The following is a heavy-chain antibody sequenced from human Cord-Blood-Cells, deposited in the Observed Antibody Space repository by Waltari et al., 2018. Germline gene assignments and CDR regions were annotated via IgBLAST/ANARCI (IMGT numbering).Heavy chain of an antibody. J-gene: IGHJ5*02. CDR3: ARGRIFGVVIEGWFDP. Sequence: QLQLQESGPGLVKPSETLSLTCTVSGCSISSSSYYWRWIRQPPGKGLEWIGSIYYSGSTYYNPSLKSRVTISVDTSKNQFSLKLSSVTAADTAVYYCARGRIFGVVIEGWFDPWGQGTLVTVSS. CDR1: GCSISSSSYY. CDR2: IYYSGST. V-gene: IGHV4-39*01. D-gene: IGHD3-3*01.